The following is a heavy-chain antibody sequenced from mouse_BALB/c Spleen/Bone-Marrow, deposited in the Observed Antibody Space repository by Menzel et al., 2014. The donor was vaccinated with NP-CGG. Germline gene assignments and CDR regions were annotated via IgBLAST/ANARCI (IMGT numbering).Heavy chain of an antibody. CDR3: AKLNWVYAMDY. Sequence: VQAVESGPGLVAPSQSLSITCTVSGFSLTDYGVTWIRQPPGKGLEWLGIIWGGGSTFYNSSLRSRLNVSKDISKSQVFLKMNSLQADDTAMYYCAKLNWVYAMDYWGQGTSVTVSS. CDR2: IWGGGST. V-gene: IGHV2-6-5*01. D-gene: IGHD4-1*02. J-gene: IGHJ4*01. CDR1: GFSLTDYG.